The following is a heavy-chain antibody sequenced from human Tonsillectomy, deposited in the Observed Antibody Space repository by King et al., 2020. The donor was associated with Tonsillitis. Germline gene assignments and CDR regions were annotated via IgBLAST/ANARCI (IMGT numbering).Heavy chain of an antibody. V-gene: IGHV3-48*03. CDR2: ISSSGSTI. J-gene: IGHJ4*02. CDR1: GFTFSSYE. CDR3: ARYYYDSSGYYYYDY. D-gene: IGHD3-22*01. Sequence: VQLVESGGGLVQPGGSLRLSCAASGFTFSSYEMNWVRQAPGKGLEWVSYISSSGSTIYYAGSVKGRFAIARDNAQNSLYLQMNSLRAEDTAVYYCARYYYDSSGYYYYDYWGQGTLVTVSS.